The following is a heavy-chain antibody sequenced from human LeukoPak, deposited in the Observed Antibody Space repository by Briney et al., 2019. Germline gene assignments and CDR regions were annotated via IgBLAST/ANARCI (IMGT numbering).Heavy chain of an antibody. CDR1: GXSISSSSFY. CDR3: ARHQSYSTFDY. V-gene: IGHV4-39*01. D-gene: IGHD3-10*01. Sequence: SETLSLTCTVSGXSISSSSFYWGWIRQPPGKGLEWIGSIFHSGSTYYNPSLKSRVTISVDTSKNQFSLKLNSVTAADTSVYYCARHQSYSTFDYWGQGTLVTVSS. J-gene: IGHJ4*02. CDR2: IFHSGST.